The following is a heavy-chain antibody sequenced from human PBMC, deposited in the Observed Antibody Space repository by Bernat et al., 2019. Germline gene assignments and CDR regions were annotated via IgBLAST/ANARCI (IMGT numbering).Heavy chain of an antibody. D-gene: IGHD6-6*01. Sequence: QVQLVQSGAEVKKPGASVKVSCKASGYTFTSYDINWVRQATGQGLEWMGWMNPNSGNTGYAQKFQDRVTMTRNTSISTAYMELSSLRSEDTAVYYCARAARIAARYWFDPWGQGTLVTVSS. J-gene: IGHJ5*02. CDR2: MNPNSGNT. CDR3: ARAARIAARYWFDP. CDR1: GYTFTSYD. V-gene: IGHV1-8*01.